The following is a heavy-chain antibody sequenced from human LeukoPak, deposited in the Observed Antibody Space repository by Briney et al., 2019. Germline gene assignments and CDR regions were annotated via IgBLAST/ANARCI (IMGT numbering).Heavy chain of an antibody. CDR1: GYTFTGYY. V-gene: IGHV1-2*04. J-gene: IGHJ6*02. Sequence: ASVKVSCKAPGYTFTGYYMHWVRQVPGQGLEWMGWISPNSGGTNYAQKFEGWVTMTRDTSISTAYMELSRLRSDDAAVYYCARALRGLYYYGMDVWGQGTTVTVSS. CDR2: ISPNSGGT. CDR3: ARALRGLYYYGMDV.